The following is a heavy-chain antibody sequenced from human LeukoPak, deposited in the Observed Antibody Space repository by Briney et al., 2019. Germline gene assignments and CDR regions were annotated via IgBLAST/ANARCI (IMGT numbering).Heavy chain of an antibody. V-gene: IGHV4-31*03. J-gene: IGHJ6*02. CDR3: ARDRQYYDRGAHGMDV. CDR2: IYYSGST. Sequence: SETLSLTCNVTGGSISSGGYYWSWIRQQPGKGLEWIGYIYYSGSTYYNPSLKSRVTISVDTSKSQLSLKLSSVTAADTAVYYCARDRQYYDRGAHGMDVWGQGTTVTVSS. D-gene: IGHD3-22*01. CDR1: GGSISSGGYY.